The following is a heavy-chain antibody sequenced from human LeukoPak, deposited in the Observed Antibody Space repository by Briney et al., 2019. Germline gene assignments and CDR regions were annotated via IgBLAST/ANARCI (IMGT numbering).Heavy chain of an antibody. CDR3: ARMNYVSSGWGAPFDY. V-gene: IGHV3-48*04. Sequence: GGSLRLSCAASGFTFSSFSMNWVRQAPGKGLEWVSYIRTSGTNTDYTGSVKGRFTISRDNAKNSLYLQMNSLRAEDTAVYYCARMNYVSSGWGAPFDYWGQGTLVTVSS. CDR2: IRTSGTNT. CDR1: GFTFSSFS. D-gene: IGHD1-7*01. J-gene: IGHJ4*02.